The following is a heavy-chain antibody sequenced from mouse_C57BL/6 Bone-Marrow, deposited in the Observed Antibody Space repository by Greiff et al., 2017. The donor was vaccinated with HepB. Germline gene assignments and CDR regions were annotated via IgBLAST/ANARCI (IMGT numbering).Heavy chain of an antibody. CDR3: AREFPYYYGSSYDYAMDY. D-gene: IGHD1-1*01. V-gene: IGHV1-69*01. J-gene: IGHJ4*01. CDR1: GYTFTSYW. Sequence: QVQLQQPGAELVMPGASVKLSCKASGYTFTSYWMHWVKQRPGQGLEWIGEIDPSDSYTNYNQKFKGKSTLTVDKSSSTAYMQLSSLKSEDSAVYDCAREFPYYYGSSYDYAMDYWGQGTSVTVSS. CDR2: IDPSDSYT.